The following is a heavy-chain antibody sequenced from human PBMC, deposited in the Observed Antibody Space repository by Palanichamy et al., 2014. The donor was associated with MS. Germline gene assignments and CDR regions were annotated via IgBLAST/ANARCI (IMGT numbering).Heavy chain of an antibody. CDR1: GFTFSSHA. Sequence: QVQLVESGGGVVQPGRSLRLSCAASGFTFSSHAMHWVRQAPGKGLEWVAFIRYDGRNIHYGDSVKGRFTVSRDNSKNTLYLQMNSLRVEDTAVYYCARDHSDFWRGHCDYWGQGDLVTVSP. CDR3: ARDHSDFWRGHCDY. V-gene: IGHV3-33*01. CDR2: IRYDGRNI. D-gene: IGHD3-3*01. J-gene: IGHJ4*02.